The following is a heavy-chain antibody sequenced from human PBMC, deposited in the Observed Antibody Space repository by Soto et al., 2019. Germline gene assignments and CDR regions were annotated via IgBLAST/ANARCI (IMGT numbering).Heavy chain of an antibody. CDR3: ARPSIAARTDAFDI. CDR2: IYPGDSDT. Sequence: PVESMTISCKVAGYSFTSYWNGWVLQMPGKGLEWMGIIYPGDSDTRYSPSFQGQVTISADKSISTAYLQWSSLKASDTAMYYCARPSIAARTDAFDIWGQGTLVTVSS. CDR1: GYSFTSYW. V-gene: IGHV5-51*01. D-gene: IGHD6-6*01. J-gene: IGHJ3*02.